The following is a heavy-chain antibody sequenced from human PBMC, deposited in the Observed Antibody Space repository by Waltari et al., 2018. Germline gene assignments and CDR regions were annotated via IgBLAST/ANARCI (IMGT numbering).Heavy chain of an antibody. V-gene: IGHV4-34*01. Sequence: QVQLQQWGAGLLKPSETLSLTCAVSGGSFRGYYWSWIRQPPGKGLEWIGEINHSGSTNYNPSLKSRVTISVDTSKNQFSLKLSSVTAADTAVYYCARVITTVTTYFDYWGQGTLVTVSS. CDR2: INHSGST. CDR3: ARVITTVTTYFDY. D-gene: IGHD4-17*01. CDR1: GGSFRGYY. J-gene: IGHJ4*02.